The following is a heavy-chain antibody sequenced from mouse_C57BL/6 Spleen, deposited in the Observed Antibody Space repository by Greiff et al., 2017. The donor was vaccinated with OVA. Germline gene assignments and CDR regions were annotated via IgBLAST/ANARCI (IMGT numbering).Heavy chain of an antibody. D-gene: IGHD4-1*01. V-gene: IGHV3-6*01. CDR1: GYSITSGYY. Sequence: EVQRVESGPGLVKPSQSLSLTCSVTGYSITSGYYWNWIRQFPGNKLEWMGYISYDGSNNYNPSLKNRISITRDTSKNQFFLKLNSVTTEDTATYYCARGFWDAGIDYWGQGTTLTVSS. CDR2: ISYDGSN. CDR3: ARGFWDAGIDY. J-gene: IGHJ2*01.